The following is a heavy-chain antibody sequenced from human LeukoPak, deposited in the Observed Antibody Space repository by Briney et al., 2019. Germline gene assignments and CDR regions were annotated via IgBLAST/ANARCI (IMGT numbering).Heavy chain of an antibody. D-gene: IGHD3-9*01. Sequence: PGGSLRLSCAASGFTFSSYAIHWVRQAPGKGLEWVAIISYDGTNKYYADSVRGRFTISRDNSKNTLYLQMNSLRAEDTAVYYCARDFGWLSGFDSWGQGTLVTVSS. CDR3: ARDFGWLSGFDS. V-gene: IGHV3-30-3*01. CDR2: ISYDGTNK. CDR1: GFTFSSYA. J-gene: IGHJ4*02.